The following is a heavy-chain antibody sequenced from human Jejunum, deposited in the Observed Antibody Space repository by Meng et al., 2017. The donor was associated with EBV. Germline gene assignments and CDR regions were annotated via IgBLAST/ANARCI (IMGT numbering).Heavy chain of an antibody. D-gene: IGHD1-20*01. CDR1: GFTFSSYW. Sequence: EVQLVESGGGLVQPGGSLRLSCAASGFTFSSYWMNWVRQAPGKGLLWVSRINGDGSGSNYADSVKGRFTISRDNAKNTLSLQMNSLRAEDTAVYYCVRDGDNWNFDYWGQGTLVTVSS. CDR2: INGDGSGS. J-gene: IGHJ4*02. V-gene: IGHV3-74*01. CDR3: VRDGDNWNFDY.